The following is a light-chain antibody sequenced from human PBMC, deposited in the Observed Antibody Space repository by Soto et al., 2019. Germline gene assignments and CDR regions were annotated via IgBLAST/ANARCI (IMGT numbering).Light chain of an antibody. V-gene: IGKV2-30*02. CDR3: MQGTHWPIT. Sequence: DVVMTQSPLSLPVTLGQPASISCRSNQSLVHSDGIAYFSWFQQRPGRSPRRLIYKASNRDSGVPARFSGSGSGTDFALKISRVEAEDVGVYYCMQGTHWPITFGQGTRLENK. CDR2: KAS. J-gene: IGKJ5*01. CDR1: QSLVHSDGIAY.